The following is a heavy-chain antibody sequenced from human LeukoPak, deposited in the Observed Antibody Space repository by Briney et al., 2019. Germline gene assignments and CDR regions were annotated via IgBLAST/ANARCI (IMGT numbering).Heavy chain of an antibody. Sequence: AGGSLRLSSEEAYISYHPNYIGFIRQAPGKGLDWVSYISSSSSYTNYADSVKGRFTISRDNAKNSLYLQMNSLRAEDTAVYYCARDNGGSYTEYFPHWCQGTLVTVSS. CDR2: ISSSSSYT. CDR1: YISYHPNY. J-gene: IGHJ1*01. D-gene: IGHD1-26*01. V-gene: IGHV3-11*05. CDR3: ARDNGGSYTEYFPH.